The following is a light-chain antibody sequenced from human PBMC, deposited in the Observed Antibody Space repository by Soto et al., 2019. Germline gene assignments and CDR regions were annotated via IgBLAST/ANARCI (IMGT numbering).Light chain of an antibody. CDR3: QQYGSSPPS. CDR1: QSVSSSY. CDR2: GAS. J-gene: IGKJ1*01. V-gene: IGKV3-20*01. Sequence: EIVLTQSPGTLSLSPGERATLSCRASQSVSSSYLAWYQQKPGQAPRLLLYGASSRATGSPDRFSGSGSGTDFTLTISSLEPEDFAVYYYQQYGSSPPSFGQGTKVEIK.